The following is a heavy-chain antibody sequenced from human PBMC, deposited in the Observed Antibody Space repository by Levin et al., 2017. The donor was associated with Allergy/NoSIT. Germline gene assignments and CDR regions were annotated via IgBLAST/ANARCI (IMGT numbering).Heavy chain of an antibody. V-gene: IGHV5-51*01. CDR2: IYPGDSET. J-gene: IGHJ4*02. CDR1: GYSFTSYW. CDR3: ARPARASWTNFDY. Sequence: HGESLKISCKGSGYSFTSYWIAWVRQMPGKGLEWMGIIYPGDSETRYSPSFQGQVTISADKSISTAYLQWSNLRASDTAMYYCARPARASWTNFDYWGQGTLVTVSS. D-gene: IGHD6-13*01.